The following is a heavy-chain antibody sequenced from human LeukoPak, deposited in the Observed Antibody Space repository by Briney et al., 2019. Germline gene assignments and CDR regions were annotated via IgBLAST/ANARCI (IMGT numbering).Heavy chain of an antibody. V-gene: IGHV3-30*18. Sequence: GGSLRLSCAASGFTFSSHGMHWVRQAPGKALEWVAVTSYDGTTKYYADSAKGRFNISRDNSKNTLYLQMNSLRVDDTAVYYCAKDATLFGDQYFDYWGQGTLVVVSS. CDR3: AKDATLFGDQYFDY. CDR1: GFTFSSHG. D-gene: IGHD3-10*01. J-gene: IGHJ4*02. CDR2: TSYDGTTK.